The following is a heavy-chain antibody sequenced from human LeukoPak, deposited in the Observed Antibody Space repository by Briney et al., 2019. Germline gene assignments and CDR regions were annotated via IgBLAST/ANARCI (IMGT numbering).Heavy chain of an antibody. D-gene: IGHD2-15*01. Sequence: SVKVSCKTSGGIFRSYGLNWVRQAPGQGLEWMGGFIPILGTPKYAQNLQGRVTITADESTSTGYMELSSLRYEDTAMYYCARGLYCRSSTSCSDYGMDVWGQGTTVTVSS. CDR2: FIPILGTP. CDR1: GGIFRSYG. V-gene: IGHV1-69*01. J-gene: IGHJ6*02. CDR3: ARGLYCRSSTSCSDYGMDV.